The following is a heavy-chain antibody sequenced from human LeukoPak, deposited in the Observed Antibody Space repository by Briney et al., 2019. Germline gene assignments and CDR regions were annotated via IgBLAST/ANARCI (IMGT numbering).Heavy chain of an antibody. CDR2: IYSDNT. Sequence: AGGSLRLSCTVSGFTVSSNSMSWVRQAPGKGLEWVSFIYSDNTHYSDSVKGRFTISRDNSKNTLYLQMNSLRAEDTAVYYCAKWAAYYYDSSGYYFDYWGQGTLVTVSS. CDR3: AKWAAYYYDSSGYYFDY. D-gene: IGHD3-22*01. V-gene: IGHV3-53*01. CDR1: GFTVSSNS. J-gene: IGHJ4*02.